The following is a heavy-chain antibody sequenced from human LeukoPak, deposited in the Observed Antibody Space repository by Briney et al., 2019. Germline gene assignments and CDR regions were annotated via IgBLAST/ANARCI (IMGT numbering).Heavy chain of an antibody. CDR1: GYTFTGYY. CDR2: INPNSGGT. Sequence: ASVKVSCKASGYTFTGYYMHWVRQAPGQGLEWMGWINPNSGGTNYAQKFQGRVTMTSDTSISTAYMELSSLTSDDTAVYSCARLKQLLFRRLDYWGQGTLVTVSS. CDR3: ARLKQLLFRRLDY. V-gene: IGHV1-2*02. J-gene: IGHJ4*02. D-gene: IGHD2-2*01.